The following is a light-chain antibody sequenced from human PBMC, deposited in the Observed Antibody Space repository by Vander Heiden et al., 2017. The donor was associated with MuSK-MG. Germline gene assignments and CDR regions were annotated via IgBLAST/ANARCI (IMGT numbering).Light chain of an antibody. CDR1: QDIASK. CDR2: YAS. V-gene: IGKV6D-21*02. Sequence: EIVLTQSPDFQSMTPKETVTITCRASQDIASKLHWYQQKPGQSPKLLIKYASQSSSGVPSRFSGSGSGTDFTLTINSPEAGDAAAYYCHQTNSLPYTFGQGTKLEIK. CDR3: HQTNSLPYT. J-gene: IGKJ2*01.